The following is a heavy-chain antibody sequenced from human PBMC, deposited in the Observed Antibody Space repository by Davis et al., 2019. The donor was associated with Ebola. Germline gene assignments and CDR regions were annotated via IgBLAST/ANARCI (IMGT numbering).Heavy chain of an antibody. V-gene: IGHV3-30*02. J-gene: IGHJ6*04. CDR1: GFTFNIFD. CDR2: VRSHGSDD. CDR3: ARDRQQLAQAYGMDV. D-gene: IGHD6-13*01. Sequence: GGSLRLSCAASGFTFNIFDMHWVRQAPGRGLEWVAFVRSHGSDDHYADSVKGRFTISRDNSKNTLYLQMNSLRPEDTAVYYCARDRQQLAQAYGMDVWGKGTTVTVSS.